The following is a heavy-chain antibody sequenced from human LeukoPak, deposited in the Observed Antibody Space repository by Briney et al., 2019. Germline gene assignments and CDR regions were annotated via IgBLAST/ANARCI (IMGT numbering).Heavy chain of an antibody. Sequence: ASMKVSCKASGYTFTSYYMHWVRQAPGQGLEWMGIINPSGGSTSYAQKFQGRVTMTRDMSTSTVYMELSSLRSEDTAVYYCARDSASSSWATYYYYMDVWGKGTTVTISS. CDR3: ARDSASSSWATYYYYMDV. J-gene: IGHJ6*03. D-gene: IGHD6-13*01. CDR1: GYTFTSYY. CDR2: INPSGGST. V-gene: IGHV1-46*01.